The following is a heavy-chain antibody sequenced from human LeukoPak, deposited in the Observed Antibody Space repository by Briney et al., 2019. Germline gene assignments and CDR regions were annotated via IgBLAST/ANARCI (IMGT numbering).Heavy chain of an antibody. Sequence: SETLSLTCAVYGGSFSGYYWGWIRQPPGKGLEWIGEINHSGSTNYNPSLKSRVTISVDTSKNQFSLKLSSVTAADTAVYYCAKARSGIVMVTAISQWGQGTLVTVSS. D-gene: IGHD2-21*02. V-gene: IGHV4-34*01. CDR1: GGSFSGYY. J-gene: IGHJ4*02. CDR3: AKARSGIVMVTAISQ. CDR2: INHSGST.